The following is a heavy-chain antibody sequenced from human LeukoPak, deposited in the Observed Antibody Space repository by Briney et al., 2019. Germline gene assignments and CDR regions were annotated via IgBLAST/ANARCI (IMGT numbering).Heavy chain of an antibody. D-gene: IGHD1-26*01. Sequence: ASVKVSCKASGYTFTSYYMHWVRQAPGQGLEWMGIINPSGGGTSYAQKFQGRVTMTRDTSTSTVYMELSSLRSEDTAVYYCVVVGATTAAFDIWGQGTMVTVSS. CDR3: VVVGATTAAFDI. J-gene: IGHJ3*02. CDR1: GYTFTSYY. CDR2: INPSGGGT. V-gene: IGHV1-46*01.